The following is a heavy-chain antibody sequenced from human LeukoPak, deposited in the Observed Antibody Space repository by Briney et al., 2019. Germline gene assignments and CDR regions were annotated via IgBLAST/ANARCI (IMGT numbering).Heavy chain of an antibody. CDR3: ARGLRGGYSYGYVLAY. CDR1: GYTFTSYG. Sequence: ASVKVSCKASGYTFTSYGISWVRQAPGQGLEWMGWISAYNGNTNYAQKLQGRVTMTRNTSISTAYMELSSLRSEDTAVYYCARGLRGGYSYGYVLAYWGQGTLVTVSS. CDR2: ISAYNGNT. V-gene: IGHV1-18*01. J-gene: IGHJ4*02. D-gene: IGHD5-18*01.